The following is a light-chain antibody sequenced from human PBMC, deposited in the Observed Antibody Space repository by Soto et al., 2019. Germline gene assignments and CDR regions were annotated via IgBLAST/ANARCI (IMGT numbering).Light chain of an antibody. Sequence: QSVLTQPPSVSGAPGQWVTISCTGSNSNIGAGYDVYWYQHHPRTAPKLLIYDNSNRPSGVPDRFSGSKTGSSTSLAITGRQYEDEADYYCQSYDSGLITLVFGLGTKLTVL. CDR2: DNS. CDR3: QSYDSGLITLV. V-gene: IGLV1-40*01. J-gene: IGLJ2*01. CDR1: NSNIGAGYD.